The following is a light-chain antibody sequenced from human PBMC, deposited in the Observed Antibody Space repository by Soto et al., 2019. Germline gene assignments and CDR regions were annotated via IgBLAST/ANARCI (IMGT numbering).Light chain of an antibody. V-gene: IGKV1-39*01. J-gene: IGKJ5*01. Sequence: DIQMTQSPSSLSASVGDRVTITCRASQSISSYLNWYQQKPGKAPKLLIYAASSLQSGVPSRFSGSGGGTDFTLSIRSVQPEDFATYFCKQSYMDPITFGQGTRLEI. CDR2: AAS. CDR1: QSISSY. CDR3: KQSYMDPIT.